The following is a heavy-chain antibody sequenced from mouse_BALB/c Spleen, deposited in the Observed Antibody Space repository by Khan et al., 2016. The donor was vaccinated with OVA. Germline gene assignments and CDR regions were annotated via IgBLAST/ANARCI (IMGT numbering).Heavy chain of an antibody. CDR3: ARTDRIKY. D-gene: IGHD2-14*01. V-gene: IGHV3-2*02. J-gene: IGHJ2*01. CDR2: ISYSGST. Sequence: EVQLQESGPGLVKPSQSLSLTCTVTGYSITSGYGWNWIRQFPGNKLEWMGYISYSGSTNYTPSLKGRISIPRDTSKNQFFLQLNSVTTEDTATYYCARTDRIKYGGQGTTLTVSS. CDR1: GYSITSGYG.